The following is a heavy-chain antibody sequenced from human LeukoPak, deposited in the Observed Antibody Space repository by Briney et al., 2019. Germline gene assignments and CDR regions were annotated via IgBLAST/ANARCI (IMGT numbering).Heavy chain of an antibody. CDR3: ARVSPDTATDYGWFDT. J-gene: IGHJ5*02. CDR2: IHYSGRT. D-gene: IGHD5-18*01. CDR1: GDSISLFY. Sequence: SETVTLTCIVSGDSISLFYWSWIRQPPGKGLEWIGYIHYSGRTNYNPSLKSRVTMSLDTSKNHFSLKLRSVTAADTAVYYCARVSPDTATDYGWFDTYGWGSRVTVS. V-gene: IGHV4-59*01.